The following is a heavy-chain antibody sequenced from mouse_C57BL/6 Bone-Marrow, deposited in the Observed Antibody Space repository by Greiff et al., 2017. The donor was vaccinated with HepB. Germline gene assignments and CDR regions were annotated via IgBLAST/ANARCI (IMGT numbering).Heavy chain of an antibody. CDR3: ARRDYGNHYYAMDY. D-gene: IGHD2-1*01. CDR1: GYTFTSYG. Sequence: ESGAELARPGASVKLSCKASGYTFTSYGISWVKQRTGQGLEWIGEIYPRSGNTYYNEKFKGKATLTADKSSSTAYMELRSLTSEDSAVYFCARRDYGNHYYAMDYWGQGTSVTVSS. J-gene: IGHJ4*01. V-gene: IGHV1-81*01. CDR2: IYPRSGNT.